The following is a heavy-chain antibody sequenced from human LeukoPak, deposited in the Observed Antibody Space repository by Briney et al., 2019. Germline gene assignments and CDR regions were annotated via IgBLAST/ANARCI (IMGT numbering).Heavy chain of an antibody. CDR2: IIPIFGTA. V-gene: IGHV1-69*13. D-gene: IGHD5-18*01. J-gene: IGHJ4*02. CDR1: GGTFSSYA. Sequence: GASVTVSCTASGGTFSSYAISWVQQAPGQGLEWMGGIIPIFGTANYAQKFQGRVTITADESTSTAYMELSSLRSEDTAVYYCARDLGPRGYSYGVGYYFDYWGQGTLVTVSS. CDR3: ARDLGPRGYSYGVGYYFDY.